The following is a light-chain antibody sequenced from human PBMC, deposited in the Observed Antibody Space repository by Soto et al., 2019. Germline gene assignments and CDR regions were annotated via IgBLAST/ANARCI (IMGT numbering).Light chain of an antibody. J-gene: IGKJ1*01. CDR2: GAS. Sequence: EIVLTQSPGTLSLSPWERATLSCMASQSVSSSYLAWYQQKPGQAPRLLIYGASSRATGIPARFSGSGSGTEFTLTISSLQSEDFGVYYCQQYGRPFGQGTKVDIK. CDR3: QQYGRP. V-gene: IGKV3-20*01. CDR1: QSVSSSY.